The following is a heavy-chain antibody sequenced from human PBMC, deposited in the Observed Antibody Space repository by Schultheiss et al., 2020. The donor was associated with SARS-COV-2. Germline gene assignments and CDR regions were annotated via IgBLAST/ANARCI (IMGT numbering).Heavy chain of an antibody. V-gene: IGHV3-15*01. CDR2: IKSKTDGGTT. D-gene: IGHD3-9*01. J-gene: IGHJ4*02. CDR1: GFTFSNAW. CDR3: TSTRGDILTGYSL. Sequence: GESLKISCAASGFTFSNAWMSWVRQAPGKGLEWVGRIKSKTDGGTTDYAAPVKGRFTISRDDSKNTLYLQMNSLKTEDTAVYYCTSTRGDILTGYSLGGQGTLVTVSS.